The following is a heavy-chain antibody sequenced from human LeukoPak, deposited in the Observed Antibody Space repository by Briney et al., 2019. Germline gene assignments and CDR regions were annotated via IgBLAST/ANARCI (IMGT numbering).Heavy chain of an antibody. CDR2: IYYSGST. CDR3: ARVTNHYFDS. J-gene: IGHJ4*02. V-gene: IGHV4-39*01. Sequence: SETLSLTCTVSGGSISSSSYYWGWIRQPPGKGLEWIGNIYYSGSTYYNPSLKSRVTISVDTSKNQFSLKLSSVTAADTAVYYCARVTNHYFDSWGQGTLVTVSS. CDR1: GGSISSSSYY.